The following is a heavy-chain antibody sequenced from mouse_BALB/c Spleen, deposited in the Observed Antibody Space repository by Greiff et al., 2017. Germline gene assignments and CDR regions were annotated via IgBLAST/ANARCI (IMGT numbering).Heavy chain of an antibody. CDR1: GFTFSSYA. D-gene: IGHD2-4*01. CDR2: ISSGGSYT. CDR3: AREGSTMITTGPAWFSY. Sequence: EVQRVESGGGLVKPGGSLKLSCAASGFTFSSYAMSWVRQSPEKRLEWVAEISSGGSYTYYPDTVTGRFTISRDNAKNTLYLEMSSLRSEDTAMYYCAREGSTMITTGPAWFSYWGQGTLVTVSA. J-gene: IGHJ3*01. V-gene: IGHV5-9-4*01.